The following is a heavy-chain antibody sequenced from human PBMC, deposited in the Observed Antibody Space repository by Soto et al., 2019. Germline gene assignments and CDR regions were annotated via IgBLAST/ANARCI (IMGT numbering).Heavy chain of an antibody. CDR1: GDSISNYY. CDR3: ARHLWVGSSWYLGAFDI. CDR2: IYYSGST. D-gene: IGHD6-13*01. J-gene: IGHJ3*02. V-gene: IGHV4-59*08. Sequence: SETLSLTCTVAGDSISNYYWSWIRQQPGKGLEWIGYIYYSGSTNYNPSLKSRVTISVDTSKNQFSLKLSSVTAADTAVYYCARHLWVGSSWYLGAFDIWGQGTMVTVSS.